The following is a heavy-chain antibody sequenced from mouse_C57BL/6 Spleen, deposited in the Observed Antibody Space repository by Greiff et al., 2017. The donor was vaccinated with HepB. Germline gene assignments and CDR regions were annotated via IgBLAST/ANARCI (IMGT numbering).Heavy chain of an antibody. Sequence: EVQLQQSGPELVKPGDSVKISCKASGYSFTGYFMNWVMQSHGKSLEWIGRINPYNGDTFYNQKFKGKATLTVDKSSSTAHMELRSLTSEDSAVYYCAKCDGYGYFDYWGQGTTLTVSS. J-gene: IGHJ2*01. V-gene: IGHV1-20*01. CDR3: AKCDGYGYFDY. CDR2: INPYNGDT. CDR1: GYSFTGYF. D-gene: IGHD2-3*01.